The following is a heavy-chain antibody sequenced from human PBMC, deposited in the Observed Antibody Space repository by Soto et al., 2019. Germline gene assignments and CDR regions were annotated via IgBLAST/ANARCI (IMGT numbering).Heavy chain of an antibody. CDR3: ARESRGSYVFDY. Sequence: ASVKVSCKASGYTFINYAFTWVRQAPGQGLEWMGWINPNNGGTNYAQKFQGRVTMTRDTSISTAYMELSRLRSDDTAVYYCARESRGSYVFDYWGQGTLVTVSS. CDR1: GYTFINYA. CDR2: INPNNGGT. D-gene: IGHD1-26*01. V-gene: IGHV1-2*02. J-gene: IGHJ4*02.